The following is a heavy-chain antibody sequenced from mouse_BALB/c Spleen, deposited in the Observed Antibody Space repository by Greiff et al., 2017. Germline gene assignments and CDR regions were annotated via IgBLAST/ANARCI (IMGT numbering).Heavy chain of an antibody. J-gene: IGHJ3*01. CDR2: ISSGGST. CDR1: GFTFSSYA. Sequence: EVQLQESGGGLVKPGGSLKLSCAASGFTFSSYAMSWVRQTPEKRLEWVASISSGGSTYYPDSVKGRFTISRDNARNILYLQMSSLRSEDTAMYYCARGVWFAYWGQGTLVTVSA. V-gene: IGHV5-6-5*01. CDR3: ARGVWFAY.